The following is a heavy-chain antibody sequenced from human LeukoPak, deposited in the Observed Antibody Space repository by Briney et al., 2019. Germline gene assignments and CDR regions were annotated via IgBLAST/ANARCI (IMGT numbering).Heavy chain of an antibody. CDR3: AREVKEYSSSWYIDY. D-gene: IGHD6-13*01. CDR1: GGSISSYY. Sequence: KPSETLSLTCTVSGGSISSYYWSWIRQPPGKGLEWIGYIYYSGSTNYNPSLKSRVTISVDTSKNQFSLKLSSVTAADTAVYYCAREVKEYSSSWYIDYWGQGTLVAVSS. J-gene: IGHJ4*02. V-gene: IGHV4-59*01. CDR2: IYYSGST.